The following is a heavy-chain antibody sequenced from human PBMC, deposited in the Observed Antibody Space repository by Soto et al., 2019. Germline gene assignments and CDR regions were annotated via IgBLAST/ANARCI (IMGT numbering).Heavy chain of an antibody. D-gene: IGHD6-19*01. CDR3: AKAAGNSFNWFDP. CDR2: ISYDGSNK. CDR1: GFTFSSYG. J-gene: IGHJ5*02. Sequence: QVPLVESGGGVVQPGRSLRLSCAASGFTFSSYGMHWVRQAPGKGLEWVAVISYDGSNKYYADSVKGRFTISRDNSKNTLYLPMNSLRAEDTAVYYCAKAAGNSFNWFDPWGQGTQVTVSS. V-gene: IGHV3-30*18.